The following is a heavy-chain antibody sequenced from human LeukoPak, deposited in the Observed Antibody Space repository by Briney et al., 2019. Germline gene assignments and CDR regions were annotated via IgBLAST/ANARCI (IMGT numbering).Heavy chain of an antibody. CDR3: ARDSAAVAGTGHY. CDR1: GFTVSSNY. CDR2: IYSGGST. J-gene: IGHJ4*02. Sequence: PGGSLRPSCAASGFTVSSNYMSWVRQAPGKGLEWVSVIYSGGSTYYADSVKGRFSISRDNSKNTLYLQMNSLRAEDTAVYYCARDSAAVAGTGHYWGQGTLVTVSS. V-gene: IGHV3-53*01. D-gene: IGHD6-19*01.